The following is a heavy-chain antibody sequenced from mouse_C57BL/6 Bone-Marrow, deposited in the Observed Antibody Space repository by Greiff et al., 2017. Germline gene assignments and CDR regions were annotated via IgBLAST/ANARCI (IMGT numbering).Heavy chain of an antibody. J-gene: IGHJ3*01. CDR1: GYTFTSYW. Sequence: QVQLQQPGAELVRPGSSVKLSCKASGYTFTSYWMDWVKQRPGQGLEWIGNIYPSDSETHYNQKFKDKATLTVDKSSSTAYMQLSSLTSEDSAVYYCAMIYYDYDAWFAYWGQGTLVTVSA. V-gene: IGHV1-61*01. D-gene: IGHD2-4*01. CDR2: IYPSDSET. CDR3: AMIYYDYDAWFAY.